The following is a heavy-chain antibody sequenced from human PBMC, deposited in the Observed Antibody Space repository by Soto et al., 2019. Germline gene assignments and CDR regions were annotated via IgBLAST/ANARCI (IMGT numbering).Heavy chain of an antibody. D-gene: IGHD3-3*01. CDR3: ARDLYQYYDFWSGSSYYGMDV. CDR1: GFTFSSYA. J-gene: IGHJ6*02. CDR2: ISYDGSNK. V-gene: IGHV3-30-3*01. Sequence: PVGSLRLSCAASGFTFSSYAMHWVRQAPGKGLEWVAVISYDGSNKYYADSVKGRFTISRDNSKNTLYLQMNSLRAEDTAVYYCARDLYQYYDFWSGSSYYGMDVWGQGTTVTVS.